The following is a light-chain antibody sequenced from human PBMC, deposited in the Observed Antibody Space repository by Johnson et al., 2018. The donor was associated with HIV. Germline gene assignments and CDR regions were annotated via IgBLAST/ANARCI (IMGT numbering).Light chain of an antibody. Sequence: QSVLTQPPSVSAAPGQRVTISCFGSSSNIGNNFVSWYQQFPGTAPKLLIYDNNKRPSGIADRFSGSKSGTSATLVITGLQTGDEADYYCGTWDSSLSAEVFGTGTKVTVL. V-gene: IGLV1-51*01. CDR1: SSNIGNNF. CDR3: GTWDSSLSAEV. J-gene: IGLJ1*01. CDR2: DNN.